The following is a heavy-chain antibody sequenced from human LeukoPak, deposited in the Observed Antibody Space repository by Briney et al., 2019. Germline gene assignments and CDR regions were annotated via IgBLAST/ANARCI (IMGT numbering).Heavy chain of an antibody. CDR1: GYTFTGYY. Sequence: ASVKVSCKASGYTFTGYYMHWVRQAPGQGLEWMGWINPNSGGTNYAQKFQGWVTMTRDTSISTAYMELSRLRSDDTAVYYCARGGAAAGTGFDYWGQGTLVTVSS. CDR2: INPNSGGT. D-gene: IGHD6-13*01. V-gene: IGHV1-2*04. CDR3: ARGGAAAGTGFDY. J-gene: IGHJ4*02.